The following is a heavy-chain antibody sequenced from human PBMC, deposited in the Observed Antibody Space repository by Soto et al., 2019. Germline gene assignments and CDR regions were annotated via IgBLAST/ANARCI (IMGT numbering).Heavy chain of an antibody. CDR1: GFTFSSYA. V-gene: IGHV3-33*08. Sequence: GGSLRLSCAASGFTFSSYAMSWVRQAPGKGLEWVAVIWYDGSNKYYVDSVKGRFTISRDNSKNTLYLQMNSLRAEDTAVYYCARGAVVAATIYYYYGMDVWGQGTTVTVSS. D-gene: IGHD2-15*01. CDR3: ARGAVVAATIYYYYGMDV. J-gene: IGHJ6*02. CDR2: IWYDGSNK.